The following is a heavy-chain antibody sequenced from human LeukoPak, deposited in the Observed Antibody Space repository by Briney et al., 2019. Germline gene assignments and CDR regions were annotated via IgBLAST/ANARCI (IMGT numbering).Heavy chain of an antibody. J-gene: IGHJ4*02. CDR3: AKDLGTALAPSY. D-gene: IGHD5-18*01. Sequence: GGSLRLSCAASGFTFSYYSMTWVRQAPGKGLEWVSYIDSSSATTYYADSVKGRFIISRDNAKNSLFLQINSLRAEDTAVYYCAKDLGTALAPSYWGQGTLVTVSS. V-gene: IGHV3-48*01. CDR2: IDSSSATT. CDR1: GFTFSYYS.